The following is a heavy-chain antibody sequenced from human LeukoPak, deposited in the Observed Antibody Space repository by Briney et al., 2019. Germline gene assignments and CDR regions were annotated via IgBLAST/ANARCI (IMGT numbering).Heavy chain of an antibody. CDR2: IKQDGSEK. V-gene: IGHV3-7*01. CDR3: ARLRDYYYMDV. CDR1: GFTFSSYW. Sequence: PGRSLRLSCAASGFTFSSYWMSWVRQAPGKGLEWVANIKQDGSEKYYVDSVKGRFTISRDNAKNSLYLQMNSLRAEDTAVYYCARLRDYYYMDVWGKGTTVTISS. J-gene: IGHJ6*03.